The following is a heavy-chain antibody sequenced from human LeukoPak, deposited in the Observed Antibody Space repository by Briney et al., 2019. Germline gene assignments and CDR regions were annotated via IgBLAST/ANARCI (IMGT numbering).Heavy chain of an antibody. Sequence: GRSLRLSCAASGFTFSSYAMHWVRQAPDKGLEWVAVISDDGNNKYYADSVKGRFTISRDNSKNTLYLQMNSLRAEDTAVYYCASAEYCTSTSCRPYYLDYWGQGTLVTVSS. J-gene: IGHJ4*02. CDR1: GFTFSSYA. D-gene: IGHD2-2*01. CDR2: ISDDGNNK. V-gene: IGHV3-30-3*01. CDR3: ASAEYCTSTSCRPYYLDY.